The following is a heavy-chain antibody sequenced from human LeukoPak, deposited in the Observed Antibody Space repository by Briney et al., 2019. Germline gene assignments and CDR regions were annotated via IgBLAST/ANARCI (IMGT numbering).Heavy chain of an antibody. CDR2: IYHSGST. Sequence: PSETLSLTCAVSGGSISSGGYSWSWIRQPPGKGLEWIGYIYHSGSTCYNPSLKSRVTISVDRSKNQFSLKLSSVTAADTAVYYCARGPYGDYVFDYWGQGTLVTVSS. V-gene: IGHV4-30-2*01. J-gene: IGHJ4*02. CDR1: GGSISSGGYS. CDR3: ARGPYGDYVFDY. D-gene: IGHD4-17*01.